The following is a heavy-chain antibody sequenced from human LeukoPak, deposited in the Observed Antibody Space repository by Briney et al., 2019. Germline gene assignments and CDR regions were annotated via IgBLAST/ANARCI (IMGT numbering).Heavy chain of an antibody. V-gene: IGHV1-8*03. CDR3: ARARDSSSYYFDY. J-gene: IGHJ4*02. Sequence: ASVKVSGKASGYTFTSYDVNWVRQATGQGLEWMGWMNPNSGDTGYAQKFQGRVTITRDTSMSTAYMELSSLRSEDTAVYYCARARDSSSYYFDYWGQGTLVTVSS. CDR2: MNPNSGDT. D-gene: IGHD3-22*01. CDR1: GYTFTSYD.